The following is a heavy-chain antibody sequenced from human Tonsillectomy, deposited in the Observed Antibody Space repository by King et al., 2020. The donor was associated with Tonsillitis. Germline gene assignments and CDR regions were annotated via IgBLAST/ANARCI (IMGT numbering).Heavy chain of an antibody. CDR2: IYHNGIT. Sequence: VQLQESGPGLVKPSQTLSLTCTVSGDSITTGGYYWSWIRQHPEKGLEWIGYIYHNGITYYNPSLKSRVTISVDTSENQFSLKLNSVSAADTALYYCARSPQLYYDDAFDIWGQGTMVTVSS. J-gene: IGHJ3*02. V-gene: IGHV4-31*03. CDR1: GDSITTGGYY. D-gene: IGHD3-16*01. CDR3: ARSPQLYYDDAFDI.